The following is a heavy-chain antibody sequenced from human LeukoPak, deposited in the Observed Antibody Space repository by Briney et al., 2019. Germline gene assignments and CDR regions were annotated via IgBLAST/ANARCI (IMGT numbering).Heavy chain of an antibody. J-gene: IGHJ3*02. CDR2: IHYSRTT. V-gene: IGHV4-30-4*08. Sequence: SQTLSLTCTVSGGSISSGDFYWTWIRQPPGKGLEWIGYIHYSRTTYYNPSLKSRVNISVDTSKNQFSLKLSSVTAADTAVYYCARGRWSCCGGDYDAFDIWGQGTMVTVSS. D-gene: IGHD2-21*02. CDR1: GGSISSGDFY. CDR3: ARGRWSCCGGDYDAFDI.